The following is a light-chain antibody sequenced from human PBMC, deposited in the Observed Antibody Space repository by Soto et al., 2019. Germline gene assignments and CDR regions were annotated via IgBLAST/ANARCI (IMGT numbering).Light chain of an antibody. CDR2: EVA. J-gene: IGLJ1*01. Sequence: QSALTQTASVSGSPGQSITMSCTGTSSDVGGYNFVSWYQQHPGKAPKLIVHEVANRLSGVSGRFSGSKSGNTAFLTISGLQAEDEADYFCSSYTSSNTRYVFGTGTKVTVL. V-gene: IGLV2-14*03. CDR1: SSDVGGYNF. CDR3: SSYTSSNTRYV.